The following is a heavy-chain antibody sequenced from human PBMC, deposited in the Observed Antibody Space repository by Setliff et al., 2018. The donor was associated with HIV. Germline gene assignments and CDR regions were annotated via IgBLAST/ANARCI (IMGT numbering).Heavy chain of an antibody. J-gene: IGHJ4*02. D-gene: IGHD2-21*02. V-gene: IGHV1-69*13. CDR1: GGTFSSYA. CDR2: IVPIFGTA. CDR3: AEGGLGGGDYYFDF. Sequence: GASVKVSCKASGGTFSSYAVSYLRQAPGQGLEWMGGIVPIFGTANYAQKFQGRVTITADESTSTAYMELKSLRSEGTAVYYCAEGGLGGGDYYFDFWGQGTLVTVSS.